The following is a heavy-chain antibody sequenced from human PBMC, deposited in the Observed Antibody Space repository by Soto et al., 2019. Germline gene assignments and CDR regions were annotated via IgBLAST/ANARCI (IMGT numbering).Heavy chain of an antibody. Sequence: QVQLQESGPGLVKPSQTLSLTCTVSGGSISSGGYYWSWIRQHPGKGLEWIGYIYYSGSTYYNPSLKSRVTISVDTSKNQFSLKLSSVTAADTAVYYCARCPAAGTVLTYYYYGMDVWGQGTTVTVSS. J-gene: IGHJ6*02. CDR2: IYYSGST. D-gene: IGHD6-13*01. V-gene: IGHV4-31*03. CDR3: ARCPAAGTVLTYYYYGMDV. CDR1: GGSISSGGYY.